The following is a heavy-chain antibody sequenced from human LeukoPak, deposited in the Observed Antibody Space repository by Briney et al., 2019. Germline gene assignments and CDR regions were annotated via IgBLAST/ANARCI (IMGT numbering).Heavy chain of an antibody. V-gene: IGHV3-30*03. CDR2: ISYDGSDK. CDR1: RFTFSNYV. Sequence: PGRSLRLSCAASRFTFSNYVMHWVRQAPGKGLEWVAVISYDGSDKYYADSVKGRFTISRDNSKNTLYLQMNSLRAEDTAVYYCQYSSGWSPFDYWGQGTLVTVSS. CDR3: QYSSGWSPFDY. J-gene: IGHJ4*02. D-gene: IGHD6-19*01.